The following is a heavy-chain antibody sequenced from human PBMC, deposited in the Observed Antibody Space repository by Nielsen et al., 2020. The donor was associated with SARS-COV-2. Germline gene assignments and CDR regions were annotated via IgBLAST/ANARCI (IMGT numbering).Heavy chain of an antibody. D-gene: IGHD6-13*01. CDR1: GGTFSSYA. CDR2: IIPIFGTA. V-gene: IGHV1-69*13. J-gene: IGHJ4*02. Sequence: SVKVSCKASGGTFSSYAISWVRQAPGQGLEWMGGIIPIFGTANYAQKFQGRVTITANESTSTAYMELSSLRSEDTAVYYCARARSSSWYSGQHFDYWGQGTLVTVSS. CDR3: ARARSSSWYSGQHFDY.